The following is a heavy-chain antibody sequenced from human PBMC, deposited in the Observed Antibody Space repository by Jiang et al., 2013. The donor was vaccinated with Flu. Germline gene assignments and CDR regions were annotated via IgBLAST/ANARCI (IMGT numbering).Heavy chain of an antibody. V-gene: IGHV4-59*01. CDR1: GGSITTYY. CDR3: ARPFFYSSDLGY. D-gene: IGHD4-11*01. Sequence: GSGLVKPSETLSLTCTVSGGSITTYYWSWIRQAPGKGLEWIGNTYYSRSTNYNPSLKSRVTISLDTSKNQFSLKLSSVTAADTAVYYCARPFFYSSDLGYWGQGTLVTVSS. J-gene: IGHJ4*02. CDR2: TYYSRST.